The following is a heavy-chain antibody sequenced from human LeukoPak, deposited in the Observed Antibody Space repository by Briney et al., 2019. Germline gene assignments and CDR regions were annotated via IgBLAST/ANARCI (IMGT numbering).Heavy chain of an antibody. V-gene: IGHV1-24*01. CDR1: GYTLTELS. J-gene: IGHJ3*02. D-gene: IGHD1-26*01. Sequence: ASVKVSCQVSGYTLTELSMHWVRQAPGKGLEWMGGFDPEDGETIYAQKFQGRVTMTEDTSTDTAYMELSSLRAEDTAVYYCATEERKAGSYYRAAFDIWGQGTMVTVSS. CDR2: FDPEDGET. CDR3: ATEERKAGSYYRAAFDI.